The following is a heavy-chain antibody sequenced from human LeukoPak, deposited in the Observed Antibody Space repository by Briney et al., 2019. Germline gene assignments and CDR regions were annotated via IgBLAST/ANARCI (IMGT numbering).Heavy chain of an antibody. Sequence: GGSLRLSCAASGFTFSSYSMNWVRQAPGKGLEWVSSISSSSSYIYYADSVKGRFTISRDNAKNSLYLQMNSLRAEDTAVHYCARVEGYVVAPRKNWFDPWGQGTLVTVSS. CDR3: ARVEGYVVAPRKNWFDP. V-gene: IGHV3-21*01. D-gene: IGHD2-15*01. J-gene: IGHJ5*02. CDR2: ISSSSSYI. CDR1: GFTFSSYS.